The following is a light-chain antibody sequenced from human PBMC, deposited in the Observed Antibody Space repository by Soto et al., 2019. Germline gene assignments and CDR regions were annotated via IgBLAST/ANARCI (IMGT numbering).Light chain of an antibody. V-gene: IGKV1-33*01. J-gene: IGKJ3*01. Sequence: DIQMTQSPSSLSASVGDRDTITCQASQDISTYLNWYQQKQWKDPTPLIYDAFNLETGLPSRFIRSESRTDVTFTTNSLQPEDIVTYYCQQYDILPPFPFGPGTKVDI. CDR1: QDISTY. CDR3: QQYDILPPFP. CDR2: DAF.